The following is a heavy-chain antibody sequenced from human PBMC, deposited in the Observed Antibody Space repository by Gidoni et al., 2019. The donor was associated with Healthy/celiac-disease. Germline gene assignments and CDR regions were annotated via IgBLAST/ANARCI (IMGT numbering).Heavy chain of an antibody. V-gene: IGHV3-7*01. CDR1: GFTFSSYW. Sequence: EVQLVESGGCLVQPGGSLRLSCAASGFTFSSYWLGWVRQAPGKGLEWVANKKQDGSEKYYVDSVKGRFTILRDNAKNSLYLQMKSLRVEDAALYYCARAGYQKDAYWYFNLWGRGTLVTVSS. D-gene: IGHD6-13*01. CDR3: ARAGYQKDAYWYFNL. J-gene: IGHJ2*01. CDR2: KKQDGSEK.